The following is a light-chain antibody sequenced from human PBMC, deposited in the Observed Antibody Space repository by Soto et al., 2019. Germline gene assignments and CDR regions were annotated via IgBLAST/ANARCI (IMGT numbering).Light chain of an antibody. V-gene: IGKV2D-30*01. J-gene: IGKJ2*01. CDR2: KDS. CDR3: MQGTHWPYT. CDR1: QSLVYSDGNTY. Sequence: DVVMTQSPLSLPVTLGQPASISCRSSQSLVYSDGNTYLSWFQQRPGQSPRRLIYKDSNCDSGVPDRFSGSGSVTDFTLKISRVEAEDVGVYYCMQGTHWPYTFGQGTKLEIK.